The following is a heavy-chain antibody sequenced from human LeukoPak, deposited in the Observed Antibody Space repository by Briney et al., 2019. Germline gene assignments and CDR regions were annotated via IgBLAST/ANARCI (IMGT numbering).Heavy chain of an antibody. CDR1: GGSINSNYW. CDR3: ARHYDLWSGYNY. D-gene: IGHD3-3*01. CDR2: IYHTGSV. Sequence: SETLSLTCDVSGGSINSNYWWTRVRQSPGKGLEWIGEIYHTGSVNYNLSLESRVTISRDRPKNQFSLMFRSVTAADTAVYYCARHYDLWSGYNYWGQGLLVTVSS. J-gene: IGHJ4*02. V-gene: IGHV4/OR15-8*02.